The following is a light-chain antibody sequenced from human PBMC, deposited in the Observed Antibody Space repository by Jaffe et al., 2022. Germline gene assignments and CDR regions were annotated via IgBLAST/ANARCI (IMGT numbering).Light chain of an antibody. V-gene: IGLV1-51*02. Sequence: QSVLTQPPSVSAAPGQKVTISCSGSSSNIGNNYVSWYQQLPGTAPKLLIYENNKRPSGIPDRFSGSKSGTSATLGITGLQTGDEADYYCGTWDSSLSFYVFGTGTKVTVL. CDR2: ENN. CDR3: GTWDSSLSFYV. J-gene: IGLJ1*01. CDR1: SSNIGNNY.